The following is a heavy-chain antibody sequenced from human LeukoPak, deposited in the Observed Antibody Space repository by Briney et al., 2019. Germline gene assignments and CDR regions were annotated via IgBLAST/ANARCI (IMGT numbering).Heavy chain of an antibody. CDR1: GFTFIRHA. CDR3: ARSVGYCSSTSCYSTYFDY. CDR2: ISGGGGST. D-gene: IGHD2-2*02. V-gene: IGHV3-23*01. J-gene: IGHJ4*02. Sequence: PGGSLRLSCAASGFTFIRHAMNWVRQAPGKGLEWVAAISGGGGSTYYADSVKGRFTISRDNAKNSLYLQMNSLRAEDTAVYYCARSVGYCSSTSCYSTYFDYWGQGTLVTVSS.